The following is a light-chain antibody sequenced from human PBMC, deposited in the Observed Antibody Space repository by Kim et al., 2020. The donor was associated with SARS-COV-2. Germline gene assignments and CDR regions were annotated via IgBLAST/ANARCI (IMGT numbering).Light chain of an antibody. CDR3: NSRDSSSNYV. CDR2: GKN. J-gene: IGLJ1*01. CDR1: RRGIYL. V-gene: IGLV3-19*01. Sequence: VDEGRPISSTAQGTRRGIYLSSWNQQRPRHAPVLVFYGKNNRPSGIPDRFSGSRSENAASLTITGAQAEDEAYYYGNSRDSSSNYVFATGTKVTVL.